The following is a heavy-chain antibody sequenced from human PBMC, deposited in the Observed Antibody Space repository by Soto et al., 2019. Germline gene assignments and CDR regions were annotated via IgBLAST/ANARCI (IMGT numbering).Heavy chain of an antibody. CDR1: GYTFTSYA. CDR2: INAGNGNT. J-gene: IGHJ3*01. Sequence: ASVKVSCKASGYTFTSYAMHWVRQAPGQRLEWMGWINAGNGNTKYSQKFQGRVTITRDTSASTAYMELSSLRSEDTAVYYCARDGSGSYASAAFSVWGQGTMVTVSS. V-gene: IGHV1-3*01. CDR3: ARDGSGSYASAAFSV. D-gene: IGHD3-10*01.